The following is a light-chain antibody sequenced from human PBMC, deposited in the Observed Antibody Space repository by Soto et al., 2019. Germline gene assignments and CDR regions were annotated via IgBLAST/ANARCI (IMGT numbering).Light chain of an antibody. V-gene: IGLV2-23*01. Sequence: QSALTQPASVSGSPGQSITISCTGTSSDVGSYNPVSWYQQHPGKAPKLMIYENSRRPSGVSDRFSASKSGNTASLTISGLQAEDEADYYCSSYAGTSSVVFGGGTKVTVL. CDR2: ENS. CDR1: SSDVGSYNP. J-gene: IGLJ2*01. CDR3: SSYAGTSSVV.